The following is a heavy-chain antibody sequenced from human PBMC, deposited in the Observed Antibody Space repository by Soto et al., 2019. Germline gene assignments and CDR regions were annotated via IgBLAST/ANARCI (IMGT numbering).Heavy chain of an antibody. J-gene: IGHJ6*02. V-gene: IGHV1-18*01. Sequence: ASVKVSCKASGYTFTSYGISWVRQAPGQGLEWMGWISAYNGNTNYAQKLQGRVTMTTDTSTSTAYMELRSLRSDDTAVYYCARRPGHPIGFGELFPNYYYYGMDVWGQGTTVTVSS. CDR2: ISAYNGNT. CDR1: GYTFTSYG. CDR3: ARRPGHPIGFGELFPNYYYYGMDV. D-gene: IGHD3-10*01.